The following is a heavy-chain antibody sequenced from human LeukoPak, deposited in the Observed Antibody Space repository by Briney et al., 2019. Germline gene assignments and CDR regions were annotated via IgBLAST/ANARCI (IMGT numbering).Heavy chain of an antibody. J-gene: IGHJ4*02. CDR1: GFSFSSYH. V-gene: IGHV3-21*01. Sequence: PGGSLRLSCAASGFSFSSYHMNWVRQAPGKGLEWVSSITSSSSYIYYADSVKGRFTISRDNANNAVYLQMDTLRVEDTAVYYCARGLIYFEVWGQGTLVSVSS. CDR2: ITSSSSYI. D-gene: IGHD3-9*01. CDR3: ARGLIYFEV.